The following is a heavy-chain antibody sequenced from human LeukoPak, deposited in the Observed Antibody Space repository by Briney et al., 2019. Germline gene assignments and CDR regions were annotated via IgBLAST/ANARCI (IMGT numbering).Heavy chain of an antibody. J-gene: IGHJ4*02. CDR1: GFTFSDYY. V-gene: IGHV3-11*04. Sequence: GGSLRLSCAASGFTFSDYYMSWIRQAPGKGLEWVSYISSSGSTIYYADSVKGRFTISRDNAKNSLYLRMNSLRAEGTAVYYCATNGYSSGWYSAYADFWGQGTLVTVSS. D-gene: IGHD6-19*01. CDR3: ATNGYSSGWYSAYADF. CDR2: ISSSGSTI.